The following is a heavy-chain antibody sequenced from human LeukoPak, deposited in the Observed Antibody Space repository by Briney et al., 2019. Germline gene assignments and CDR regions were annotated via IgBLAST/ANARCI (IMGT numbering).Heavy chain of an antibody. Sequence: SETLSLTCTVSGGSISGSYWSWIRQPPGKGLEWIGYIYNSGSTNYTPSLKSRVAISVDTSKNQFSLKLSSVTAADTAVYYCARHEAAALSSLDYWGQGTLVTVSS. CDR3: ARHEAAALSSLDY. CDR2: IYNSGST. CDR1: GGSISGSY. D-gene: IGHD6-13*01. J-gene: IGHJ4*02. V-gene: IGHV4-59*08.